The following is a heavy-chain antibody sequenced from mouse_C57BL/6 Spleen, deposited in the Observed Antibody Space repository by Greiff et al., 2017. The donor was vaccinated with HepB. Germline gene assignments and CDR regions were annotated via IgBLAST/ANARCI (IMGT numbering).Heavy chain of an antibody. CDR3: AREGWPGGYFDV. CDR2: IYPRSGNT. V-gene: IGHV1-81*01. J-gene: IGHJ1*03. CDR1: GYTFTCYG. D-gene: IGHD2-3*01. Sequence: QVQLQQSGAELARPGASVKLSCKASGYTFTCYGISWVKQSTGQGLEWIGEIYPRSGNTYYNEKFKGKATLTADKSSSTAYMELRSLASEDSAVYFCAREGWPGGYFDVWGTGTTVTVSS.